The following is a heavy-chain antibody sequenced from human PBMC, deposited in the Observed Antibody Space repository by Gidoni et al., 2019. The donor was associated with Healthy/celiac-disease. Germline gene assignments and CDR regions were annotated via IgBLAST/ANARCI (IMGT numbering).Heavy chain of an antibody. J-gene: IGHJ4*02. V-gene: IGHV2-26*01. CDR2: IFSNDEK. Sequence: QVTLKESGPVLVKPTETLTLTCTVSGFALSKARMGVRWIRQPPGKALEWLAHIFSNDEKTYSTSLKSRLTISKDTFKSQVFLTMTNMDPVDTATYYCARIGDCGGDCWLDYWGQGTLVTVSS. CDR3: ARIGDCGGDCWLDY. D-gene: IGHD2-21*02. CDR1: GFALSKARMG.